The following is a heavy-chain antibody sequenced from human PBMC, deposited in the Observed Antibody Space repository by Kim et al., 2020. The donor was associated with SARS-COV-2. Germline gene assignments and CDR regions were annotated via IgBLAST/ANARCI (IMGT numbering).Heavy chain of an antibody. Sequence: YYADSVKGRVNSSRDNAKNSLDLQMNSLRAEDTAVYYCARDLGRLVQLDYWGQGTLVTVSS. V-gene: IGHV3-21*01. J-gene: IGHJ4*02. D-gene: IGHD6-19*01. CDR3: ARDLGRLVQLDY.